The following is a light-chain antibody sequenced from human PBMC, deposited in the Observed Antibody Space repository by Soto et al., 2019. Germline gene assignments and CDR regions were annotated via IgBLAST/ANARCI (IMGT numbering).Light chain of an antibody. J-gene: IGKJ3*01. CDR1: QGIGSW. CDR3: QQSYSTPRT. CDR2: SAS. V-gene: IGKV1-12*01. Sequence: IQMTQSPSSVSASVGDTVTITCRASQGIGSWLAWYHQIPGKAPKLLIYSASSLQSGTPSRFTGRGSGAAFTLTISSLQPEDFATYYCQQSYSTPRTFGPGTKVDIK.